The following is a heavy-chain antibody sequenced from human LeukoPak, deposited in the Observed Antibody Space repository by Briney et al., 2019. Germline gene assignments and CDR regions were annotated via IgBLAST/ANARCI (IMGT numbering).Heavy chain of an antibody. CDR2: IYTSGST. Sequence: SETLSLTCTVSGGSISSDYWSWIRQPAGKGLEWIGRIYTSGSTNYNPSLKSRVTISVDTSKNQFSLKLSSVTAADTAVYYCARGISSGWETFDYWGQGTLVTVSS. CDR1: GGSISSDY. V-gene: IGHV4-4*07. J-gene: IGHJ4*02. D-gene: IGHD6-19*01. CDR3: ARGISSGWETFDY.